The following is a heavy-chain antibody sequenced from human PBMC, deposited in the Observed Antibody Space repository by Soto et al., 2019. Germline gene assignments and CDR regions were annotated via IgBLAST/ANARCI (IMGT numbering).Heavy chain of an antibody. CDR3: ARDFTLLWCGELSSPNWIDP. Sequence: ASVKVSCKASGYTFTSYAMHWVRQAPGQRLEWMGWINAGNGNTKYSQKFQGRVTITRDTSASTAYMELSSLRSEDTAVYYCARDFTLLWCGELSSPNWIDPWGQGTLVTVSS. D-gene: IGHD3-10*01. CDR2: INAGNGNT. J-gene: IGHJ5*02. CDR1: GYTFTSYA. V-gene: IGHV1-3*01.